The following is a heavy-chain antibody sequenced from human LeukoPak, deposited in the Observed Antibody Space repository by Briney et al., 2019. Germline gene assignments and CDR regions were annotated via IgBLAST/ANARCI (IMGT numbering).Heavy chain of an antibody. D-gene: IGHD6-19*01. J-gene: IGHJ4*02. Sequence: GASVKVSCTASGYTFTGYHMHWVRQAPGQGLEWMGRINPNSGGTNCAQKFQGRVTMTRDTSISTAYMELSRLRSDDTVVYYCARARVAVAGTLIGYWGQGTLVTVSS. CDR3: ARARVAVAGTLIGY. V-gene: IGHV1-2*05. CDR2: INPNSGGT. CDR1: GYTFTGYH.